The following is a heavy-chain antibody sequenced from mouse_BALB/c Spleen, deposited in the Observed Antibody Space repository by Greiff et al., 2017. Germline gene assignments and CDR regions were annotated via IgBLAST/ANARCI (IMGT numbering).Heavy chain of an antibody. J-gene: IGHJ2*01. CDR2: ISIYYDNT. Sequence: QVQLQQSGPELVRPGESVKISCKGSGYTFTDYAMHWVKQSHAKSLEWIGVISIYYDNTNYNQKFKGKATMTVDKSSSTAYMELARLTSEDSAIYYWARGERYGSSYFDYGGQGTTRTVSS. D-gene: IGHD1-1*01. CDR1: GYTFTDYA. V-gene: IGHV1-67*01. CDR3: ARGERYGSSYFDY.